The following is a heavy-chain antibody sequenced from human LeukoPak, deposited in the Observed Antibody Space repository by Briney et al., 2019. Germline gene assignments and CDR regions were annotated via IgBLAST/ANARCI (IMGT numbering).Heavy chain of an antibody. CDR2: ISYDGSNK. V-gene: IGHV3-30-3*01. Sequence: GESLRLSCAASGFTFSSYAMHWVRQAPGKGLEWVAVISYDGSNKYYADSVKGRFTISRDNSKNTLYLQMNSLRAEDTAVYYCARGEWELLRGYDYWGQGTLVTVSS. CDR3: ARGEWELLRGYDY. J-gene: IGHJ4*02. D-gene: IGHD1-26*01. CDR1: GFTFSSYA.